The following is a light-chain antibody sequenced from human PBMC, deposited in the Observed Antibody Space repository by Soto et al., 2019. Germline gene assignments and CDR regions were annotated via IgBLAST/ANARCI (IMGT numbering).Light chain of an antibody. CDR2: DAS. V-gene: IGKV3-11*01. J-gene: IGKJ3*01. CDR1: QSVSTY. CDR3: QQRSNWPRFT. Sequence: EIVLTQSPATLSLSPGERATLSCRASQSVSTYVAWYQQKPGQAPRLLIYDASNRATGIPARFSGSGSGTDFTRTISSLEPEDFAVYYCQQRSNWPRFTFGPGTKVDIK.